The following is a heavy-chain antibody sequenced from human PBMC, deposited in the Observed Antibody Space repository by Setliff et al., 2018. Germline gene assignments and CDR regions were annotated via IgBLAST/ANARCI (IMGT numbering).Heavy chain of an antibody. V-gene: IGHV1-8*03. Sequence: VKVSCKASGYTFTNYDINWVRQAPGQGLEWVGWMNPNSGNTGCAQKFQDRVTITRNTSISTAYMELRSLRFEDTAVYYCARQTTSWYFRLGYFDLWGRGTLVTVSS. J-gene: IGHJ2*01. D-gene: IGHD6-13*01. CDR2: MNPNSGNT. CDR1: GYTFTNYD. CDR3: ARQTTSWYFRLGYFDL.